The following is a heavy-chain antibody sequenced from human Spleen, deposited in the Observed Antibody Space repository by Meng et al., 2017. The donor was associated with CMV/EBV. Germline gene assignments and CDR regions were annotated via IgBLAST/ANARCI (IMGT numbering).Heavy chain of an antibody. CDR2: ISPSGDAT. CDR1: GYTFTSYY. J-gene: IGHJ4*02. Sequence: ASVKVSCKASGYTFTSYYMHWVRQAPGQGLEWMGIISPSGDATNYAQKFQGRVTMTTDTSTSTAYMELRSLRSDDTAIYYCARDRRHGHRDYWGQGTLVTVSS. CDR3: ARDRRHGHRDY. V-gene: IGHV1-46*01. D-gene: IGHD2-8*01.